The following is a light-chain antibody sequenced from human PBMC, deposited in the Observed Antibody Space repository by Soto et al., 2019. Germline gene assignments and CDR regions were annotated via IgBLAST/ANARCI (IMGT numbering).Light chain of an antibody. Sequence: ESGLTPSPGPLSLSPGERDPLSCRASQSVSSSDLAWYQQKPGQATRLRIYDASSRATGIPDRFSGSGSGTGFALTMSRLEPEDFAVYYCQQYVRAPPAWTFGQGTKVDIK. CDR2: DAS. V-gene: IGKV3-20*01. CDR1: QSVSSSD. J-gene: IGKJ1*01. CDR3: QQYVRAPPAWT.